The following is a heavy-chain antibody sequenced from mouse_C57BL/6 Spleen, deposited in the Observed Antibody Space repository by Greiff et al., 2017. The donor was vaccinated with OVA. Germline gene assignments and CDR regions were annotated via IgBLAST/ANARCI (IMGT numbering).Heavy chain of an antibody. CDR1: GYTFTGYW. Sequence: VQLQQSGAELMKPGASVKLSCKATGYTFTGYWIEWVKQRPGHGLEWIGELLPGSGSTNYNEKFKGKATFTADTSSNTAYMQLSSLTTEDSAIYYCARRGKLYYYGSSYGFDYWGQGTTLTVSS. D-gene: IGHD1-1*01. V-gene: IGHV1-9*01. J-gene: IGHJ2*01. CDR2: LLPGSGST. CDR3: ARRGKLYYYGSSYGFDY.